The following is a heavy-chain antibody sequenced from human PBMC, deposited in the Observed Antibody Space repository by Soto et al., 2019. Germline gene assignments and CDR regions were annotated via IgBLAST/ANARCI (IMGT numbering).Heavy chain of an antibody. CDR3: ARARSRYSGYDYYYGMDV. J-gene: IGHJ6*02. D-gene: IGHD5-12*01. Sequence: SETLSLTFAVYGGSFSGYYWSWIRQPPGKGLEWIGEINHSGSTNYNPSLKSRATISVDTSKNQFSLKLSSVTAADTAVYYCARARSRYSGYDYYYGMDVWGQGTTVTVS. CDR1: GGSFSGYY. V-gene: IGHV4-34*01. CDR2: INHSGST.